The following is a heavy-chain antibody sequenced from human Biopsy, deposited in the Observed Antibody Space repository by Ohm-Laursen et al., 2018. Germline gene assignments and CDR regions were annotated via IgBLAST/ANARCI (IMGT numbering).Heavy chain of an antibody. CDR3: ARMPHFDY. CDR1: GGSISGYH. CDR2: IPYTGGI. D-gene: IGHD2-2*01. V-gene: IGHV4-59*01. J-gene: IGHJ4*02. Sequence: GTLSLTCTVSGGSISGYHWSWTRKSPGKGLEWLAYIPYTGGITSNPSLNGRATMSLDTSKNQFSLRLIYVTAADTAVYYCARMPHFDYWGQGILVTVSS.